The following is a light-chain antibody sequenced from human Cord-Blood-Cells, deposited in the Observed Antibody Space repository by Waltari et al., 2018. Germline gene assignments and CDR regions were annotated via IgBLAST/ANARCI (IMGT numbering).Light chain of an antibody. CDR3: YSAADNNLGV. CDR2: KDS. Sequence: SYELTQPSSVSVSPGQTARITCSGDVLAKKYARWFQQKPGQAPVTVIYKDSERPSGIPGRLSGSSSGTTVSLAISGAQVEDEADYYCYSAADNNLGVFGGGTKLTVL. J-gene: IGLJ3*02. V-gene: IGLV3-27*01. CDR1: VLAKKY.